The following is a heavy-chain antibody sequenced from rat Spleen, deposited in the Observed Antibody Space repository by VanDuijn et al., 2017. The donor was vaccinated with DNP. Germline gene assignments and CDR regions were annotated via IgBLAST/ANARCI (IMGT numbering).Heavy chain of an antibody. CDR1: GFTFSNYD. CDR2: ISTSGVTT. V-gene: IGHV5-27*01. Sequence: EVQLVESGGGLVQPGRSLKVSCAVSGFTFSNYDMAWGRQAPTKGLEWVATISTSGVTTFYRDSVKGRFIVSRDNAKSTLNLQMNSLRSEDTATYYCTRDLATVVPYWGQGVMVTVSS. CDR3: TRDLATVVPY. D-gene: IGHD1-1*01. J-gene: IGHJ2*01.